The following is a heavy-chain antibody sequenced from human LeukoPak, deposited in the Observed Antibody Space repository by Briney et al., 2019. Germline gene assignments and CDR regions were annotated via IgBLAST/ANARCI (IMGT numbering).Heavy chain of an antibody. V-gene: IGHV3-9*01. CDR1: GFTFDDYA. Sequence: GGSLRLSCAASGFTFDDYAMHWVRQAPGKGLEWVSGISWNSGSIGYADSVKGRFTISRDNAKNSLYLQVNSLRAEDTAVYYCARGWSGNDAFDIWGQGTMVTVSS. CDR3: ARGWSGNDAFDI. J-gene: IGHJ3*02. CDR2: ISWNSGSI. D-gene: IGHD3-3*01.